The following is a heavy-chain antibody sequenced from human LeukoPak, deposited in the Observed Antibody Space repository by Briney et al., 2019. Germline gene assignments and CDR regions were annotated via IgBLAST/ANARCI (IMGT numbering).Heavy chain of an antibody. D-gene: IGHD6-19*01. CDR2: IIPILGIA. CDR3: ATRGIAVADDY. CDR1: GGTFSSYA. V-gene: IGHV1-69*04. J-gene: IGHJ4*02. Sequence: SVKVSCKASGGTFSSYAISWVRQAPGQGLEWMERIIPILGIANYAQKFQGRVTITADKSTSTAYMELSSLRSEDTAVYYCATRGIAVADDYWGQGTLVTVSS.